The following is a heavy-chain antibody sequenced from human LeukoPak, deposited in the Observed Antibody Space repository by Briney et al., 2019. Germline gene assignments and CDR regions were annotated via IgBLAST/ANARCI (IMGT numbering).Heavy chain of an antibody. CDR1: GGTFSSYA. D-gene: IGHD6-13*01. V-gene: IGHV1-69*05. CDR2: IIPIFGTA. J-gene: IGHJ4*02. Sequence: SVKVSCKASGGTFSSYAISWVRQAPGQGLEWMGGIIPIFGTANYAQKFQGRVTITRNTSISTAYMELSSLRSEDTAVYYCARDGYGTSFDYWGQGTLVTVSS. CDR3: ARDGYGTSFDY.